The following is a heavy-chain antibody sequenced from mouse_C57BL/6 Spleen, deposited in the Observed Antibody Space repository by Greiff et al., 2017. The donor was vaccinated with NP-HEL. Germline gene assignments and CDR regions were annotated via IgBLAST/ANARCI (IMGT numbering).Heavy chain of an antibody. J-gene: IGHJ2*01. CDR3: ARAYYYGSSYFDY. CDR2: IRNKANGYTT. V-gene: IGHV7-3*01. D-gene: IGHD1-1*01. CDR1: GFTFTDYY. Sequence: EVMLVESGGGLIQPGGSLSLSCAASGFTFTDYYMSWVRQPPGKALEWLGFIRNKANGYTTEYSASVKGRFTISRDNSQSILYLQMNALRAEDSATYYCARAYYYGSSYFDYWGQGTTLTVSS.